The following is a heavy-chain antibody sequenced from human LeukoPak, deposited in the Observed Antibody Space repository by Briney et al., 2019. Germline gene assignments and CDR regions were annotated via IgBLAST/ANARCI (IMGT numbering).Heavy chain of an antibody. CDR2: INHSGST. V-gene: IGHV4-34*01. Sequence: KPSETLSLTCAVYGGSFSGYYWSWIRQPPGKGLEWIGEINHSGSTNYNPSLKSRVTISVDTSKNQFSLKLSSVTAADTAVYYCARGILDYVWGSYRCVWFDPWGQGTLVTVSS. CDR1: GGSFSGYY. J-gene: IGHJ5*02. D-gene: IGHD3-16*02. CDR3: ARGILDYVWGSYRCVWFDP.